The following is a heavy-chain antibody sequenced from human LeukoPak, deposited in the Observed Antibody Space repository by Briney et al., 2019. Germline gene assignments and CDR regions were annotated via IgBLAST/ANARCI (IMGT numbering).Heavy chain of an antibody. Sequence: SETLSLTCTVSGGSISSYYWSWIRQSPGKGLEWIGYIYDSGSSKYNPSLKGRVTMSPDMSKNQFSLKLSSVTAADTAVYYCARLESGVLGDPYYYDSTGYYYRGYFDSWGQGTLVTVSS. J-gene: IGHJ4*02. CDR3: ARLESGVLGDPYYYDSTGYYYRGYFDS. V-gene: IGHV4-59*08. CDR1: GGSISSYY. CDR2: IYDSGSS. D-gene: IGHD3-22*01.